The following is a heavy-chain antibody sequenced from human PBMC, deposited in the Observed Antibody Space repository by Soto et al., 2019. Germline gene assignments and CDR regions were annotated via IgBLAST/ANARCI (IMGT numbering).Heavy chain of an antibody. J-gene: IGHJ4*02. CDR2: INSDGSDT. CDR3: ARLDSSSWAFDY. Sequence: EMQLVESGGGLVQPGGSLRLSCAASGFTFSSYWMNWVRQGPGKGLVWVSRINSDGSDTSYADSVKGRFTISRDNAKNTLYLQMNSLRAEDTGVYYCARLDSSSWAFDYWGQGTLVTVSS. CDR1: GFTFSSYW. D-gene: IGHD6-13*01. V-gene: IGHV3-74*01.